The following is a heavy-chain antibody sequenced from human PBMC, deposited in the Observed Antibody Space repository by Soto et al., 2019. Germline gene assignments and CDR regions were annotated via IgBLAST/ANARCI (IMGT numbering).Heavy chain of an antibody. CDR2: MNPNSGNT. CDR3: ASRPHYDFWSGYYFFGDAFDI. CDR1: GYTFTSYD. J-gene: IGHJ3*02. V-gene: IGHV1-8*01. Sequence: QVPLVQSGAEVKKPGASVKVSCKASGYTFTSYDINWVRQATGQGLEWMGWMNPNSGNTGYAQKFQGRVTMARNTSKSTAYLELSSLRSEDTAVYYCASRPHYDFWSGYYFFGDAFDIWGQGTMVTVSS. D-gene: IGHD3-3*01.